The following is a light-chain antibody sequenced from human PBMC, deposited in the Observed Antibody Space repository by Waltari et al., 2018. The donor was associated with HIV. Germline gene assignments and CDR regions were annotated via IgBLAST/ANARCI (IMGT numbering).Light chain of an antibody. V-gene: IGLV2-14*03. CDR1: SSDVGGYNH. CDR3: TSYTTINTYV. Sequence: QSALTQPASVSGSPGQSLTISCTGTSSDVGGYNHVSWYQQHPAKAPKVIIYDVSNRRSGVSNRFSGSKSGNTASLTISGLQAEDEADYYCTSYTTINTYVFGTGTKVTVL. J-gene: IGLJ1*01. CDR2: DVS.